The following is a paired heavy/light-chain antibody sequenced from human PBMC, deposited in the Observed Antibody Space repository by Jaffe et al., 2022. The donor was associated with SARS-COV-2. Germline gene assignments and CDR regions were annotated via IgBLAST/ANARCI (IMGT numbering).Light chain of an antibody. J-gene: IGLJ1*01. CDR1: NIGSKS. Sequence: SYVLTQPPSVSVAPGQTARITCGGNNIGSKSVHWYQQKPGQAPVLVVYDDSDRPSGIPERFSGSNSGNTATLTISRVEAGDEADYYCQVWDSSSDHYVFGTGTKVTVL. CDR2: DDS. V-gene: IGLV3-21*02. CDR3: QVWDSSSDHYV.
Heavy chain of an antibody. CDR2: IYWNDDK. Sequence: QITLKESGPTLVKPTQTLTLTCTFSGFSLSTSGVGVGWIRQPPGKALEWLALIYWNDDKRYSPSLKSRLTITKDTSKNQVVLTMTNMDPVDTATYYCAHRHRYYYDSSGYYESDAFDIWGQGTMVTVSS. CDR1: GFSLSTSGVG. CDR3: AHRHRYYYDSSGYYESDAFDI. J-gene: IGHJ3*02. D-gene: IGHD3-22*01. V-gene: IGHV2-5*01.